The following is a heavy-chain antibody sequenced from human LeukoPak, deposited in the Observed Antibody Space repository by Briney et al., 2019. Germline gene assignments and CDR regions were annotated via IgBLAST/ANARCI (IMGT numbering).Heavy chain of an antibody. CDR2: ISAYNGNT. V-gene: IGHV1-18*01. CDR1: GYTFTSYG. D-gene: IGHD1-26*01. Sequence: ASVKVSCKASGYTFTSYGISWVRQAPGQGLEWMGWISAYNGNTNYAQKLQGRVTMTTDTSTSTAYMELRSLRSDDTAVYYCARGPGIVGARQDVGAFDIWGQGTMVTVSS. CDR3: ARGPGIVGARQDVGAFDI. J-gene: IGHJ3*02.